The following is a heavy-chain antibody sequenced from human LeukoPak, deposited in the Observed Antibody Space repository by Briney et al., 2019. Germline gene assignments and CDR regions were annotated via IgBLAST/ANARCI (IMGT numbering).Heavy chain of an antibody. V-gene: IGHV4-59*12. CDR1: GGSISSYY. J-gene: IGHJ4*02. Sequence: SETLSLTCTVSGGSISSYYWSWIRQPPGKGLEWIGYIYYSGSTYYNPSLKSRVTISVDTSKNQFSLRLSSVTAADTAVYYCARVSDTPMYYFDYWGQGTLVTVSS. CDR3: ARVSDTPMYYFDY. CDR2: IYYSGST. D-gene: IGHD5-18*01.